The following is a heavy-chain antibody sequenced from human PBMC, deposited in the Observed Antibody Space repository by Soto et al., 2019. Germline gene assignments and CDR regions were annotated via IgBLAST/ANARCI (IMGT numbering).Heavy chain of an antibody. CDR1: GGSISSYY. Sequence: SETLSLTCTVSGGSISSYYWSWIRQPPGKGLEWSGCIYYSGSTNYNPSLKSRVTISVDTSKNKFSLKLSCVTAEDTAVYYCARGGYSSSSGNWFDPWGQGTLVTVSS. CDR3: ARGGYSSSSGNWFDP. V-gene: IGHV4-59*12. J-gene: IGHJ5*02. CDR2: IYYSGST. D-gene: IGHD6-6*01.